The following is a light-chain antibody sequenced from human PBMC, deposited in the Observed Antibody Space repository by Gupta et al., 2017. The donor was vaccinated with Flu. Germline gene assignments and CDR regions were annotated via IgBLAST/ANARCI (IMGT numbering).Light chain of an antibody. CDR1: QSILYGSDNKNY. J-gene: IGKJ1*01. Sequence: VVMTQSPDSLAVSLGERATIDCKSSQSILYGSDNKNYLAWYQQKPGQPPDSLIYWASTREPGLPHQSTGRGSLTNFSLTLNSPQVQDVAVSFCLQAASTKWTFGQGTRVEIK. CDR2: WAS. V-gene: IGKV4-1*01. CDR3: LQAASTKWT.